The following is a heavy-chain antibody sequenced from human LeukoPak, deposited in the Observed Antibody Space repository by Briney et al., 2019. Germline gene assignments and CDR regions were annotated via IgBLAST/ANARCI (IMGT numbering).Heavy chain of an antibody. V-gene: IGHV3-11*01. CDR1: GFTLSDYY. CDR2: ISSSGSTI. D-gene: IGHD6-13*01. J-gene: IGHJ5*02. CDR3: ARLIAAAGTRWFDP. Sequence: GGSLRLSCAASGFTLSDYYMSWIRQAPGKGLEWVSYISSSGSTIYYADSVKGRFTISRDNAKNSLYLQMNSLRAEDTAVYYCARLIAAAGTRWFDPWGQGTLVTVSS.